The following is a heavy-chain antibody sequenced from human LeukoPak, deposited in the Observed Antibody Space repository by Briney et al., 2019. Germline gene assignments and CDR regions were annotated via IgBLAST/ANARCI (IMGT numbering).Heavy chain of an antibody. Sequence: ASVKLSCKASGYTLTSCDINWGRQATGQGLEWMGWKNPNSGNTGYGQSFQGRITMTRDISIGTAYMELSNLTSEDTAIYYCTRGSSGRRDNWGQGTLVTVSA. CDR1: GYTLTSCD. CDR3: TRGSSGRRDN. V-gene: IGHV1-8*01. D-gene: IGHD6-19*01. CDR2: KNPNSGNT. J-gene: IGHJ4*02.